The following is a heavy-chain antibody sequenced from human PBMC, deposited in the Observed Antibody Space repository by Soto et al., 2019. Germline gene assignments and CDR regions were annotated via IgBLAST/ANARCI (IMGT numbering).Heavy chain of an antibody. CDR3: ARGRAAAAYDAFDI. CDR2: ISAYNGNT. D-gene: IGHD6-13*01. Sequence: ASVKVSCKASGYTFTSYGISWVRQAPGQGLEWMGWISAYNGNTNYAQKLQGRVTMATDTSTSTAYMELRSLRSDDTAVYYCARGRAAAAYDAFDIWGQGTMVTVSS. J-gene: IGHJ3*02. V-gene: IGHV1-18*01. CDR1: GYTFTSYG.